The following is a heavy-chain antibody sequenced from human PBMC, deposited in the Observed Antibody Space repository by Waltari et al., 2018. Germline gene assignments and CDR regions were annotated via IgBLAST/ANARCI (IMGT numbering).Heavy chain of an antibody. J-gene: IGHJ3*02. CDR3: ARSPRSGWYKDAFDI. V-gene: IGHV4-59*05. CDR1: GGSISSHY. D-gene: IGHD6-19*01. CDR2: IYYSGST. Sequence: QVQLQESGPGLVKPSETLSLTCTVSGGSISSHYWSWIRQPPGKGLEWIGSIYYSGSTYYNPSLKSRVTISVDTSKNQFSLKLSSVTAADTAVYYCARSPRSGWYKDAFDIWGQGTMVTVSS.